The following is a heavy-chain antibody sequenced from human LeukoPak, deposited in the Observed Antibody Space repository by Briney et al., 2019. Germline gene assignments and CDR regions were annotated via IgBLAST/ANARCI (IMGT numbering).Heavy chain of an antibody. J-gene: IGHJ4*02. D-gene: IGHD3-3*01. CDR1: GVSISSYY. Sequence: SETLSLTCTVSGVSISSYYWSWIRQPPGKGLEWIGEINHSGSTNYNPSLKSRVTISVDTSKNQFSLKLSSVTAADTAVYYCARGGLLYRYSCDYWGQGTLVTVSS. CDR3: ARGGLLYRYSCDY. V-gene: IGHV4-34*01. CDR2: INHSGST.